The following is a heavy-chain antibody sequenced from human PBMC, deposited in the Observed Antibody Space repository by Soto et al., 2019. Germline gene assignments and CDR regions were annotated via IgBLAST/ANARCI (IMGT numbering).Heavy chain of an antibody. D-gene: IGHD4-17*01. V-gene: IGHV3-7*03. J-gene: IGHJ4*02. CDR1: GLTFRNDW. Sequence: GGSLRLSCAGSGLTFRNDWLSWVRQAPGKGPEWVANINQDGSEGYYVDSVRGRFTISRDNVENSLYLQLNSLRPEYTAVYYCAVYGYGVSAAAYWGQGTLVT. CDR3: AVYGYGVSAAAY. CDR2: INQDGSEG.